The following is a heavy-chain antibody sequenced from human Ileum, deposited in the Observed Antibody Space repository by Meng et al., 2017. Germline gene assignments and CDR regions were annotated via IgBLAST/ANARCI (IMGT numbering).Heavy chain of an antibody. Sequence: VWLVESGGGLVKPGGSLRLSCAASGFTFSSYAMSWVRQAPGKGLEWVSGISGGGHSTYYADSVKGRFTISRDNSKNTLYLQMNSLRAEDTAVYYCAKDVESSFPWDYWGQGTLVTVSS. V-gene: IGHV3-23*04. CDR2: ISGGGHST. CDR1: GFTFSSYA. CDR3: AKDVESSFPWDY. J-gene: IGHJ4*02. D-gene: IGHD2/OR15-2a*01.